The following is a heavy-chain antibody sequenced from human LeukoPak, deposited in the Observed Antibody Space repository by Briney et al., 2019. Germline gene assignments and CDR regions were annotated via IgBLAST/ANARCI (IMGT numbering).Heavy chain of an antibody. J-gene: IGHJ5*02. CDR2: ISWNSGSI. Sequence: PGGSLRLSCAAAGFTFDDYAMHWVRQAPGKGLEWVAGISWNSGSIGYADSVKGRFTISRDNAKNSLYLQMNSLRAEDTAVYYCARTDRDIVVVPAAINWFDPWGQGTLVTVSS. D-gene: IGHD2-2*01. CDR1: GFTFDDYA. CDR3: ARTDRDIVVVPAAINWFDP. V-gene: IGHV3-9*01.